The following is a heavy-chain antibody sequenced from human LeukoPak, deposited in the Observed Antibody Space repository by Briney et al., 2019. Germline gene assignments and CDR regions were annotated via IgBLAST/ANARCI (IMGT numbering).Heavy chain of an antibody. CDR2: IYYSGST. CDR1: GGSISSSSYY. CDR3: ARAVAGFFDY. D-gene: IGHD6-19*01. V-gene: IGHV4-39*01. Sequence: SETLSLTCTVSGGSISSSSYYWGWIRQPPGKGLEWIGSIYYSGSTYYNPSLKSRVTISVDTSKNQFSLKLSSVTAADTAVYYCARAVAGFFDYWGRGTLVTVSS. J-gene: IGHJ4*02.